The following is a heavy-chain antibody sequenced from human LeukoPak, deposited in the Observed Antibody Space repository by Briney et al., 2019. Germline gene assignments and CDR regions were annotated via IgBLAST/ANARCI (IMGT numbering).Heavy chain of an antibody. D-gene: IGHD6-13*01. CDR3: ARGFRYSSSWALEGYYYYMDV. CDR2: INHSGST. J-gene: IGHJ6*03. Sequence: PSETLSLTCAVYGGSFSGYSWSWIRQPPGKGLEWIGEINHSGSTNYNPSLKSRVTISVDTSKNQFSLKLSSVTAADTAVYYCARGFRYSSSWALEGYYYYMDVWGKGTTVTVSS. V-gene: IGHV4-34*01. CDR1: GGSFSGYS.